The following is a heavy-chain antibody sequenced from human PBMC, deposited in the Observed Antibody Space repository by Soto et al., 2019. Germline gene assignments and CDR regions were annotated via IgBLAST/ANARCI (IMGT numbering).Heavy chain of an antibody. CDR3: ARDGYYGSGSYYETPYYYYYYGMDV. D-gene: IGHD3-10*01. CDR2: ISYDGSNK. V-gene: IGHV3-30-3*01. J-gene: IGHJ6*02. Sequence: GGSLRLSCAASGFTFSSYAMHWVRQAPGKGLEWVAVISYDGSNKYYADSVKGRFTISRDNSKNTLYLQMNSLRAEDTAVYYCARDGYYGSGSYYETPYYYYYYGMDVWGQGTTVTVSS. CDR1: GFTFSSYA.